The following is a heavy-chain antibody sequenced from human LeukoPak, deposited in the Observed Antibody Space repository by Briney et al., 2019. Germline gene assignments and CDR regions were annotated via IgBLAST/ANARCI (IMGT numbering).Heavy chain of an antibody. Sequence: GASVKVSCKASGYTFTSYYMHWVRQAPGQGLEWMGIINPSGGSTSYAQKFQGRVTMTRDTSTSTVYMELSSLRSEDTAVYYCARDRRYCSSTSCRNDAFDIWGQGTMVTVSS. CDR2: INPSGGST. J-gene: IGHJ3*02. D-gene: IGHD2-2*01. V-gene: IGHV1-46*01. CDR3: ARDRRYCSSTSCRNDAFDI. CDR1: GYTFTSYY.